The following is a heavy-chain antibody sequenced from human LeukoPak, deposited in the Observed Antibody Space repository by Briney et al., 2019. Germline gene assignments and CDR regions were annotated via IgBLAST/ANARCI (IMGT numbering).Heavy chain of an antibody. CDR1: GGSIRSFY. J-gene: IGHJ3*01. CDR2: VYYTGST. V-gene: IGHV4-59*01. D-gene: IGHD3-10*01. CDR3: ARDRGVGGSAAIDAFDV. Sequence: PSETLSLTCTVSGGSIRSFYWSWIRQPPGQGLEWIGYVYYTGSTNYNPSLKSRVTISLDPSKNQFSLKLSSVAAADPAVYYCARDRGVGGSAAIDAFDVWGQGTMATVSS.